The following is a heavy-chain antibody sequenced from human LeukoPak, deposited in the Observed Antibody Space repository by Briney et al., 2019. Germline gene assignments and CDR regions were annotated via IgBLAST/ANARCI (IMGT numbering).Heavy chain of an antibody. CDR3: ARVMSGDYVRGYYYYGMDV. V-gene: IGHV3-30-3*01. J-gene: IGHJ6*02. CDR1: GFTFSSYA. CDR2: ISYDGSNK. D-gene: IGHD4-17*01. Sequence: PGRSLRLSCAASGFTFSSYAMHWVRQAPGKGLEWVAVISYDGSNKYYADSVKGRFTISRDNSKNTLYLQMNSLRAEDTAVYYCARVMSGDYVRGYYYYGMDVWGQGTTVTVSS.